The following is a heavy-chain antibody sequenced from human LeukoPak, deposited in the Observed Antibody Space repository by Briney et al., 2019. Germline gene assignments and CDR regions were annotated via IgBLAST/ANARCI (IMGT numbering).Heavy chain of an antibody. CDR3: AREKGYRGQTRKGAPRTQYYFAY. CDR1: GYTFTSYY. Sequence: ASVKVSCKASGYTFTSYYMHWVRQAPGQGLEWMGIINPSGGSTSYAQKFQGRVTMTRDTSTSTVYMELSSLRSEDTAVYYCAREKGYRGQTRKGAPRTQYYFAYWGQGTLVTVSS. J-gene: IGHJ4*02. D-gene: IGHD1-26*01. V-gene: IGHV1-46*01. CDR2: INPSGGST.